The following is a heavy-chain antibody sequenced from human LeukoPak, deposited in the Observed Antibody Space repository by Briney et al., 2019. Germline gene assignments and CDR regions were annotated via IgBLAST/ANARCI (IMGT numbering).Heavy chain of an antibody. CDR2: FIPIFGTA. J-gene: IGHJ4*02. Sequence: SSVKASCKASGATFSSYAISWVRQAPGHGLEWMGGFIPIFGTANYAQKFQGRVTITSDESTSTAYMELSSLRSEDTAVYYCARVLRYYDILTGYYTEAHFDYWGQGTLVTVSS. V-gene: IGHV1-69*01. CDR3: ARVLRYYDILTGYYTEAHFDY. D-gene: IGHD3-9*01. CDR1: GATFSSYA.